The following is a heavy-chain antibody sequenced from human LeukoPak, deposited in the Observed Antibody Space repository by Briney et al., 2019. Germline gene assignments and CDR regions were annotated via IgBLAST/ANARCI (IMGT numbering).Heavy chain of an antibody. V-gene: IGHV5-51*01. Sequence: KAGESLKISCKGSGYSFSYYWIAWVRQMPGKGLEWMGIIYPGDSDTRYSPSFQGQVTISADKSTSTAFLQWSSLKASDTAMYYCARQDGSAYYYFDYWGQGTLVTVSA. D-gene: IGHD3-22*01. J-gene: IGHJ4*02. CDR3: ARQDGSAYYYFDY. CDR1: GYSFSYYW. CDR2: IYPGDSDT.